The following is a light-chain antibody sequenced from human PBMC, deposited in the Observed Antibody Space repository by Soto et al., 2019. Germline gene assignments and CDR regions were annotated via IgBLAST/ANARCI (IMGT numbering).Light chain of an antibody. CDR2: GAS. Sequence: IQMTQSPSTLSASLGARVTITCRASQDISNWMAWYQQKPGKAPILLIYGASTLQSGVPSRFSGSGSGTEFKLTATSLQPGDCATYYCQHYNSCPPYTFGPGTKVEI. J-gene: IGKJ3*01. CDR3: QHYNSCPPYT. CDR1: QDISNW. V-gene: IGKV1-5*01.